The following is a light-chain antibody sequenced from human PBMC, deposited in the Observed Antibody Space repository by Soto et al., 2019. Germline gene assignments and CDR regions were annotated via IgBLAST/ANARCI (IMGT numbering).Light chain of an antibody. Sequence: AIQLTQSPSSLSASVGDRVTITCRASQGISSALAWYHQKPGKAPKLLIYDASSLERGVPSRFSGSGSGTDFTLTISSLQPEDFATYYFQQFNSYLLTFGGGTKVEIK. V-gene: IGKV1-13*02. CDR2: DAS. CDR1: QGISSA. CDR3: QQFNSYLLT. J-gene: IGKJ4*01.